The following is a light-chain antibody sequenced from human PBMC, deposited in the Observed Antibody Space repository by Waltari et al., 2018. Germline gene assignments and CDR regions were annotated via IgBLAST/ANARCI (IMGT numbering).Light chain of an antibody. V-gene: IGKV3-11*01. J-gene: IGKJ2*01. CDR3: QQRSNWPRGT. CDR1: QSVSSY. CDR2: DAS. Sequence: EIVLTQFSATLSLSPGESATLSCRASQSVSSYLAWYQQKPGQAPRLLIYDASNRATGIPARFSGSGSGTDFTLTISSLEPEDFAVYYCQQRSNWPRGTFGQGTKLEIK.